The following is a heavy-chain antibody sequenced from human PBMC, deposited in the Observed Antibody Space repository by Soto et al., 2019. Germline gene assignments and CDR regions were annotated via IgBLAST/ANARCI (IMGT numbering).Heavy chain of an antibody. D-gene: IGHD1-26*01. V-gene: IGHV4-59*01. CDR1: GDSIRSYY. J-gene: IGHJ4*02. CDR2: IYYSGYT. CDR3: AMFFSGNYPSRPEEQYYFDS. Sequence: PSETLSLTCTVSGDSIRSYYWSWIRQPPGKGLEWIGYIYYSGYTSYNPSLKSRVTISVDTSKNQFSLKLNSVTAADTAVYYCAMFFSGNYPSRPEEQYYFDSWGQGTLVTVSS.